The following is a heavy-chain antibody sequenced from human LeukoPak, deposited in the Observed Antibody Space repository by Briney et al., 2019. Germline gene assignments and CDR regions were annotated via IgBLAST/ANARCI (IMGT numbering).Heavy chain of an antibody. D-gene: IGHD3-22*01. CDR1: GFTFSSYG. Sequence: QPGGALRLSCAASGFTFSSYGMSWVRQAPRKGLVWVSSISGSGATTNYADSVRGRFTISRVSSMNTVYLQMNSLRAEDTAIYYCVKGGFDSSAHLDGFWGQGTLVTVSS. CDR2: ISGSGATT. V-gene: IGHV3-23*01. J-gene: IGHJ4*02. CDR3: VKGGFDSSAHLDGF.